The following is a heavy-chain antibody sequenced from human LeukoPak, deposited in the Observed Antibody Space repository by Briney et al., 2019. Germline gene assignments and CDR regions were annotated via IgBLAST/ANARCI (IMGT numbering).Heavy chain of an antibody. V-gene: IGHV3-30*18. CDR3: AKDTYPGIAVAGTGMDY. Sequence: GGSLRLSCAASGFTFSSYGMHWVRQAPGKGLEWVAVISYDGTNKYYADSVKGRFTISRDNSKNTLYLQMNSLRAEDTAVYYCAKDTYPGIAVAGTGMDYWGQGTLVTVSS. J-gene: IGHJ4*02. CDR1: GFTFSSYG. D-gene: IGHD6-19*01. CDR2: ISYDGTNK.